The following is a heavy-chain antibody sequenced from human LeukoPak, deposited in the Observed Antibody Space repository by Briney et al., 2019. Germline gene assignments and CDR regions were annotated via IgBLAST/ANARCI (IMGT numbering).Heavy chain of an antibody. Sequence: SVKVSCKASGGTFSNYAISWVRQAPGQGLEWMGGIIPIFGTPNYAQRFQGRVTFTADESTGTAYMELSSLISEDTAVYYCARVSPRGRNSGYGSWGQGTLVTVSS. D-gene: IGHD5-12*01. V-gene: IGHV1-69*13. CDR1: GGTFSNYA. J-gene: IGHJ4*02. CDR3: ARVSPRGRNSGYGS. CDR2: IIPIFGTP.